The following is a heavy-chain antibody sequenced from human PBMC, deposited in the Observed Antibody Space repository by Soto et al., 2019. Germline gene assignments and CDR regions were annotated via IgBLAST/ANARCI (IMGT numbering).Heavy chain of an antibody. CDR3: AKHRTASSGWYPMGAFDI. D-gene: IGHD6-19*01. CDR1: GFTFDDYA. V-gene: IGHV3-9*01. J-gene: IGHJ3*02. Sequence: EVQLVESGGGLVQPGRSLRLSCAASGFTFDDYAMHWVRQAPGKGLEWVSGISWNSGSIGYADSVKGRFTISRDNAKNSLYLQMNSLRAKDTALYYCAKHRTASSGWYPMGAFDIWGQGTMVTFSS. CDR2: ISWNSGSI.